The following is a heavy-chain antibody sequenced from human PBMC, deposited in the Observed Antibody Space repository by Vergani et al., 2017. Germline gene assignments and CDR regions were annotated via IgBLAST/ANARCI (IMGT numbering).Heavy chain of an antibody. Sequence: QVQLQESGPGLVKPSQTLSLTCTVSGASISSSSYYWGWIRQPPGKGLEWIGSIYYSGSTYYNPSLKSRVTISVDTSKNQFSLKLSSVTAADTAVYYCARRQVKGVSEDWGQGTLVTVSS. CDR3: ARRQVKGVSED. J-gene: IGHJ4*02. CDR1: GASISSSSYY. D-gene: IGHD2-8*01. V-gene: IGHV4-39*01. CDR2: IYYSGST.